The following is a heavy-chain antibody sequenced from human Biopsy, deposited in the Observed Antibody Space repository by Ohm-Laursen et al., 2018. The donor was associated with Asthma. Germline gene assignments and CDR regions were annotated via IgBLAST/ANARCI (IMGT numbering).Heavy chain of an antibody. J-gene: IGHJ4*02. D-gene: IGHD2-15*01. CDR3: ARHRGYCTGGSCYPDFDY. CDR2: ISVYNGDT. V-gene: IGHV1-18*01. Sequence: ASVKVSCNASGYTFSNFGISWVRQAPGQGLDWMGWISVYNGDTDYAQKLQGRVTMTTDTSTSTAYMELRSLRSDDTAVYYCARHRGYCTGGSCYPDFDYWGQGTLVTVSS. CDR1: GYTFSNFG.